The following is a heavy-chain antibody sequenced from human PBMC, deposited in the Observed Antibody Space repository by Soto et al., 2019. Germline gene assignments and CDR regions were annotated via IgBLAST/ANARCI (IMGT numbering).Heavy chain of an antibody. CDR3: ARQVVPATVLSRFDH. CDR1: GGSFSGYY. CDR2: INHSGST. Sequence: SETLSLTCAVYGGSFSGYYWSWIRQPPGKGLEWIGEINHSGSTNYNPSLKSRVTISVDTSKNQFSLKLSSVTAADTAVYYCARQVVPATVLSRFDHWGQGTQVTVSS. V-gene: IGHV4-34*01. J-gene: IGHJ5*02. D-gene: IGHD2-15*01.